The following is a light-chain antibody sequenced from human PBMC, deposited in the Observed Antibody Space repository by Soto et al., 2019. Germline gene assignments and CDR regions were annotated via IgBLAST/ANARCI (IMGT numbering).Light chain of an antibody. CDR3: QQLESYPST. J-gene: IGKJ4*01. Sequence: SQVTHSRSGKAENVGGRVTMSCRASQGIHPFVAWYQPQPGKAPKLRIDAASTLQSGVPSRFSGRGSGTDFTLTSSSLQPEDVATYYCQQLESYPSTVGGGTKVDIK. V-gene: IGKV1-9*01. CDR2: AAS. CDR1: QGIHPF.